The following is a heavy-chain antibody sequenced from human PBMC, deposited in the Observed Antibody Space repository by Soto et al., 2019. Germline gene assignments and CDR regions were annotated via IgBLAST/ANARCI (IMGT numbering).Heavy chain of an antibody. V-gene: IGHV3-74*02. D-gene: IGHD2-15*01. J-gene: IGHJ6*03. CDR1: GFTFSNYW. CDR2: INSDGSVS. Sequence: EVQLVESGGGLVQPGGSLRLSCAASGFTFSNYWMYWVRQAPGKGLEWVSRINSDGSVSSYADSVKGRLTISRDNVKNTLYLQMDSLRAEETAVYYCARGDCVGGTCYSLAVSCYYYRDVWGKGTTVTVFS. CDR3: ARGDCVGGTCYSLAVSCYYYRDV.